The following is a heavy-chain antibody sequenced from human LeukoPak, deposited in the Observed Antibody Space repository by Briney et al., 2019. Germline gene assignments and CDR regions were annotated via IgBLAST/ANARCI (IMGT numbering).Heavy chain of an antibody. CDR3: ARHVYTIPFDY. Sequence: PSETLSLTCTISGGSISSSSYYWGWIRQPPGKGLEWIGSIYYSGSTYHNPSLKSRVTISVDTSKNQFSLKLSSVTAADTAVYYCARHVYTIPFDYWGQGTLVTVSS. CDR1: GGSISSSSYY. D-gene: IGHD3-3*01. J-gene: IGHJ4*02. CDR2: IYYSGST. V-gene: IGHV4-39*01.